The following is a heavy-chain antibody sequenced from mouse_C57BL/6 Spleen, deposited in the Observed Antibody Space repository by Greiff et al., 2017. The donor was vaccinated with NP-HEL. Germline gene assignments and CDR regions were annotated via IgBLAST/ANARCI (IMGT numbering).Heavy chain of an antibody. J-gene: IGHJ4*01. CDR1: GFNIKDYY. Sequence: EVQLQQSGAELVKPGASVKLSCTASGFNIKDYYMHWVKQRTEQGLEWIGRIDPEDGETKYAPKFRGKATITADTSSNTAYLQLSSLTSEDTAVYYCARWRSSGSFYYAMDYWGQGTSVTVSS. D-gene: IGHD3-2*02. V-gene: IGHV14-2*01. CDR3: ARWRSSGSFYYAMDY. CDR2: IDPEDGET.